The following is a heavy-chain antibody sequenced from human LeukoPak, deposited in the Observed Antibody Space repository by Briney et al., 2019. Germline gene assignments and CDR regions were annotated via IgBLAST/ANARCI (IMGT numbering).Heavy chain of an antibody. Sequence: ASVKVSCKASGGTFSSYAISWVRQAPGQGLEWMGRIIPIFGIANYAQKFQGRVTITADKSTSTAYMELSSLRSEDTAVYYCARADGDYSLAHFDYWGQGTLVTVSS. CDR2: IIPIFGIA. CDR1: GGTFSSYA. D-gene: IGHD4-17*01. J-gene: IGHJ4*02. CDR3: ARADGDYSLAHFDY. V-gene: IGHV1-69*04.